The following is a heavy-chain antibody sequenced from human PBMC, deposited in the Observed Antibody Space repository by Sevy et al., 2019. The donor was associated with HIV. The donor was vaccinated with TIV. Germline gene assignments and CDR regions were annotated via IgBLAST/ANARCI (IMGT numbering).Heavy chain of an antibody. CDR2: ISYDGSNK. D-gene: IGHD6-19*01. CDR1: GFTFSSYG. CDR3: AKERRSGWSDYYYGMDV. Sequence: GGSLRLSCAASGFTFSSYGMHWVRQAPGKGLEWVAVISYDGSNKYYADSVKGRFTISRDNSKNTLYLQMNSLRAEDTAVYYCAKERRSGWSDYYYGMDVWGQGTTVTVSS. V-gene: IGHV3-30*18. J-gene: IGHJ6*02.